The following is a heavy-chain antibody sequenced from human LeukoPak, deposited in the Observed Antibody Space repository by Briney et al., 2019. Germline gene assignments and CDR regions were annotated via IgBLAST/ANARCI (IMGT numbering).Heavy chain of an antibody. CDR1: GFTFSSYG. D-gene: IGHD3-10*01. V-gene: IGHV3-33*01. Sequence: PGRSLRLSCAASGFTFSSYGMHWVRQAPGKGLEWVAVIWYDGSNKYYADSVKGRFTISRDNSKNTLYLQMNSLRAEDTAVYYCARAPMVRGVNDAFDIWGQGTMVTVSS. CDR2: IWYDGSNK. CDR3: ARAPMVRGVNDAFDI. J-gene: IGHJ3*02.